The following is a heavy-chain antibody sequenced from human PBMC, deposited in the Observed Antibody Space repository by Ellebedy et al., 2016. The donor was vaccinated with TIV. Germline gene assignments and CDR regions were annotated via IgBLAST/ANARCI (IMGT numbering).Heavy chain of an antibody. J-gene: IGHJ6*02. CDR1: GFTFSSYA. CDR2: ISAGGGTT. Sequence: GESLKISCAASGFTFSSYAMSWVRQAPGKGLEWVSSISAGGGTTNYADSVKGRFTISRDNSKNTLHLQMNSLRAEDTAVYYCAKASGMDVWGQGTTVTVSS. V-gene: IGHV3-23*01. CDR3: AKASGMDV.